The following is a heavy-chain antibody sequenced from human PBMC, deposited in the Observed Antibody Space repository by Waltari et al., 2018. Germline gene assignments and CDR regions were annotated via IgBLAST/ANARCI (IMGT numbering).Heavy chain of an antibody. CDR3: ARDIHGHRSWDETYYYYGMDV. CDR1: GGSISSSNW. V-gene: IGHV4-4*02. D-gene: IGHD1-26*01. CDR2: IYHSGST. J-gene: IGHJ6*02. Sequence: QVQLQESGPGLVKPSGTLSLTCAVSGGSISSSNWWSWVRQPPGKGLEWIGEIYHSGSTNYNPSLKSRVTISVDKSKNQFSLKLSSVTAADTAVYYCARDIHGHRSWDETYYYYGMDVWGQGTTVTVSS.